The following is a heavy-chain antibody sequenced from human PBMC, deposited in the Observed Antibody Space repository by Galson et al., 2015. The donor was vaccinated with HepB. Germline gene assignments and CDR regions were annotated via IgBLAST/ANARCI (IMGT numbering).Heavy chain of an antibody. CDR1: GYTFTSYY. Sequence: SVKVSCKASGYTFTSYYMHWVRQAPGQGLEWMGIINPSGGSTSYAQKFQGRVTMTRDTSTSTVYMELSSLRSEDTAVCYCARDSALYYFDYWGQGTLVTVSS. CDR3: ARDSALYYFDY. J-gene: IGHJ4*02. CDR2: INPSGGST. V-gene: IGHV1-46*01.